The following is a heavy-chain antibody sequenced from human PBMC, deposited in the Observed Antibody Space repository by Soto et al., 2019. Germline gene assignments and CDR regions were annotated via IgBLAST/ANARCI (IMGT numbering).Heavy chain of an antibody. V-gene: IGHV1-69*13. CDR2: IIPIFGTA. Sequence: ASVKVSCKASGGTFSSYAISWVRQAPGQGLEWMGGIIPIFGTANYAQKFQGRVTITADESTSTAYMELSSLRSEGTAVYYCARADIVGATRDAFDICGQGTIVAVSS. CDR1: GGTFSSYA. J-gene: IGHJ3*02. D-gene: IGHD1-26*01. CDR3: ARADIVGATRDAFDI.